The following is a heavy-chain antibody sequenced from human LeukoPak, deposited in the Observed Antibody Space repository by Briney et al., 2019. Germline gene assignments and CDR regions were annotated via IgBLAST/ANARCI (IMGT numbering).Heavy chain of an antibody. V-gene: IGHV1-69*13. J-gene: IGHJ3*02. CDR2: IIPIFGTI. CDR3: ARAQEGYSSGWYGYAFDI. CDR1: GDTLSSYA. Sequence: EASVKVSCKASGDTLSSYAISWVRQAPGQGLEWMGGIIPIFGTINYAQKFQGRVTITADESTSTAYMELSSLTSEDTAVYYCARAQEGYSSGWYGYAFDIWGQGTMVTVSS. D-gene: IGHD6-19*01.